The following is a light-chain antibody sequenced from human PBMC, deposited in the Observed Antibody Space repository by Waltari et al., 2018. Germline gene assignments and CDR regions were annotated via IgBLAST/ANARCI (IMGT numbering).Light chain of an antibody. Sequence: QSALTQPAPVSGSPGQSITISCTGTSSDVGGYNYVSWYQQHPGKAPKLMIYDVSKRPSGVSNRFPGSKPGNTASLTLSGLQAEDEADYYCCSYAGSSTLVFGGGTKLTVL. CDR2: DVS. J-gene: IGLJ2*01. CDR1: SSDVGGYNY. V-gene: IGLV2-23*02. CDR3: CSYAGSSTLV.